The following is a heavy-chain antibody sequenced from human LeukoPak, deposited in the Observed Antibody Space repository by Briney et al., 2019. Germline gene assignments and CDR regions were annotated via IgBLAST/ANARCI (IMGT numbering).Heavy chain of an antibody. CDR1: GFTFSSYS. J-gene: IGHJ4*02. CDR3: ARDPGAARTLPLDY. CDR2: ISSSSSYI. Sequence: GGSLRLSCAASGFTFSSYSMNWVRQAPGKGLEWVSSISSSSSYIYYADSVKGRFTISRDNAKNSLYLQMNSLRAEDTAVYYCARDPGAARTLPLDYWGQGTLVTVSS. V-gene: IGHV3-21*01. D-gene: IGHD6-6*01.